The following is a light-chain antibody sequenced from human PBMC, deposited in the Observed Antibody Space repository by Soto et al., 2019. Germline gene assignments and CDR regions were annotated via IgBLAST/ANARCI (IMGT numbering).Light chain of an antibody. V-gene: IGKV2-40*01. Sequence: DIVMTQTPLSLPVTPGEPASISCGSSQSLLDSDDGNTYLDWYPQKPGQSPQLLIYTVSYRASGVPDRFSGSGSGTDFTLKISRVEAEDVGVYYCMQRIEFPLTFGGGTKVDIK. J-gene: IGKJ4*01. CDR2: TVS. CDR1: QSLLDSDDGNTY. CDR3: MQRIEFPLT.